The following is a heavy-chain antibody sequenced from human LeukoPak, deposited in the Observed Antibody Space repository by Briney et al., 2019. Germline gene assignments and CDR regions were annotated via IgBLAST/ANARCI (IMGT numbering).Heavy chain of an antibody. CDR1: GFTLSSYW. D-gene: IGHD1-26*01. J-gene: IGHJ3*02. CDR3: ARGGSPPEALGDAFDI. V-gene: IGHV3-74*03. Sequence: GGSLSLSCAPSGFTLSSYWMQWVRQAREKGLVWVSRINSDGITTMYADCVKGRFTLSRDNAKNTLYLQMNSLRAEGTAIYYCARGGSPPEALGDAFDIWVQGTMVTVSS. CDR2: INSDGITT.